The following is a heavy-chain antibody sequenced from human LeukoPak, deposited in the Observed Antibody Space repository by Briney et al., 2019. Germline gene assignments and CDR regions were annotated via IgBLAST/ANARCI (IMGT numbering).Heavy chain of an antibody. CDR3: ATKGWDPPLVRSVYFQH. CDR1: GYTLTELS. V-gene: IGHV1-24*01. J-gene: IGHJ1*01. D-gene: IGHD1-26*01. CDR2: FDPEDGET. Sequence: ASVKVPCKVSGYTLTELSMHWVRQAPGKGLEWMGGFDPEDGETIYAQKFQGRVTMTEDTSTDTAYMELSSLRSEDTAVYYCATKGWDPPLVRSVYFQHWGQGTLVTVSS.